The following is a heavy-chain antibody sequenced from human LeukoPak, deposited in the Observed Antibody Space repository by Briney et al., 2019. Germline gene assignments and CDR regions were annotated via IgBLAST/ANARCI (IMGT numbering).Heavy chain of an antibody. CDR3: ARRSYCSSTSCAEGWFDP. Sequence: PSETLSLTCTVSGGSISSSSYYWGWIRQPPGKGLEWIGSIYYSGSTYCNPSLKSRVTISVDTSKNQFSLKLSSVTAADTAVYYCARRSYCSSTSCAEGWFDPWGQGTLVTVSS. V-gene: IGHV4-39*01. J-gene: IGHJ5*02. D-gene: IGHD2-2*01. CDR1: GGSISSSSYY. CDR2: IYYSGST.